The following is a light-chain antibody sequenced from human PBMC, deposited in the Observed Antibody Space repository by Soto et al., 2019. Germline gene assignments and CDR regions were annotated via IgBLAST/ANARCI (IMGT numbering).Light chain of an antibody. CDR2: DVR. CDR3: SSCTSSSTLFV. V-gene: IGLV2-14*01. CDR1: SSDVGGYDY. J-gene: IGLJ1*01. Sequence: QSALTQPASVSGSPGQSITISCTGTSSDVGGYDYVSWYQQHPGKAPKLMIYDVRNRPSGVSNRFSGSKSGNTASLTISGLQAEDEADYYCSSCTSSSTLFVFGTGTKLTVL.